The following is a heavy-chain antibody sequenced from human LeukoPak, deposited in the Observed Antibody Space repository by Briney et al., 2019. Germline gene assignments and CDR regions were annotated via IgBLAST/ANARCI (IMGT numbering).Heavy chain of an antibody. CDR1: GGASTDYS. D-gene: IGHD5-18*01. CDR2: INKSVGT. J-gene: IGHJ6*03. V-gene: IGHV4-34*01. CDR3: ARVGYSFSINDWSRTGLGAYPTKYYYYMDV. Sequence: SETLSLTCAVYGGASTDYSWAGIRRPPGKGLEWIGEINKSVGTNNTPPLLSRVIMSVDTSKNHISLKVSSVTAADTAVYYCARVGYSFSINDWSRTGLGAYPTKYYYYMDVWGKGTTVTVSS.